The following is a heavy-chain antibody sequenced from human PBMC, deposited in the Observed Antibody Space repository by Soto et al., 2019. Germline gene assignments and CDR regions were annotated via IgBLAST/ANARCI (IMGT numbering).Heavy chain of an antibody. CDR1: GCSISSYY. Sequence: SETLSLTCTVSGCSISSYYWSWIRQPPGKGLEWIGYIYYSGSTNYNPSLKSRVTISVDTSKNQFSLKLSSVTAADTAVYYCARSVNGDQLPFRWGQGTLVTVSS. J-gene: IGHJ4*02. V-gene: IGHV4-59*08. D-gene: IGHD2-2*01. CDR3: ARSVNGDQLPFR. CDR2: IYYSGST.